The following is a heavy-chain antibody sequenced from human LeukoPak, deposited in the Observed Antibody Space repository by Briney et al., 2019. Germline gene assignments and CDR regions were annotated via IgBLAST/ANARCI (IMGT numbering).Heavy chain of an antibody. D-gene: IGHD5-24*01. CDR1: GGSFSGYY. V-gene: IGHV4-34*01. J-gene: IGHJ4*02. Sequence: NSSETLSLTCAVYGGSFSGYYWSWIRQPPGKGLEWIGEINHSGSTNYNPSLKSRVTISVDTSKNQFSLKLSSVTAADTAVYYCASLGRDGKHDYWGQGTLVTVSS. CDR3: ASLGRDGKHDY. CDR2: INHSGST.